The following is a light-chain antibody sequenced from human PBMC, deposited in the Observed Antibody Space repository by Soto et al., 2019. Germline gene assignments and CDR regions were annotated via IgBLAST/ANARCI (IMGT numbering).Light chain of an antibody. J-gene: IGLJ2*01. V-gene: IGLV2-14*01. CDR3: SSFTTIGTVI. CDR1: DNDIRSYLY. CDR2: EGN. Sequence: QSVLTQPASVSGSPGQSITISCTGTDNDIRSYLYVSWFQQHPGKAPKVVIFEGNNRPAGISERFSGSKSGNTASLTISGLQPEDEANYCCSSFTTIGTVIFGGGTKLTVL.